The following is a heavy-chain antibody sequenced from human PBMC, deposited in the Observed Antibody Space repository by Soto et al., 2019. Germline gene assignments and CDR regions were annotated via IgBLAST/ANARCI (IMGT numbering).Heavy chain of an antibody. CDR3: AKDMKWGGMTTIHYFDS. D-gene: IGHD4-17*01. CDR1: GGTISSYY. J-gene: IGHJ4*02. CDR2: IYFRGTT. V-gene: IGHV4-59*01. Sequence: SETLSLTCTVSGGTISSYYWSWIRQPPGKGLEWIGYIYFRGTTNYNPSLKGRFTISRDNAKSSLFLQMNSLRPDDTALYYCAKDMKWGGMTTIHYFDSWGQGTLVTVSS.